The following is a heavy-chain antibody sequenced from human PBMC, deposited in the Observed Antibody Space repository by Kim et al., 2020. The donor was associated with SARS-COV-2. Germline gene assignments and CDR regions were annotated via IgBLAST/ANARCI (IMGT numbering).Heavy chain of an antibody. J-gene: IGHJ6*02. D-gene: IGHD6-6*01. CDR3: ARQEAAQYYYYGMDV. CDR2: IYYSGST. CDR1: GGSISSSSYY. V-gene: IGHV4-39*01. Sequence: SETLSLTCTVSGGSISSSSYYWGWIRQPPGKGLEWIGSIYYSGSTYYNPSLKSRVTISVDTSKNQFSLKLSSVTAADTAVYYCARQEAAQYYYYGMDVLGQGTTVTVSS.